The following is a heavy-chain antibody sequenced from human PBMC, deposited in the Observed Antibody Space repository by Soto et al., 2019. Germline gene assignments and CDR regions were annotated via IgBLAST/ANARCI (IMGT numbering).Heavy chain of an antibody. CDR1: GGSISSSSYY. CDR3: ARLLGITGSTGYYYYYMDV. Sequence: QLQLQESGPGLVKPSETLSLTCTVSGGSISSSSYYWGWIRQPPGKGLEWIGSIYYSGSTYYNPSLKSRVTISVDTSKNQLSLKLSSVTAADTAVYYCARLLGITGSTGYYYYYMDVWGKGTTVTVSS. D-gene: IGHD1-20*01. J-gene: IGHJ6*03. CDR2: IYYSGST. V-gene: IGHV4-39*01.